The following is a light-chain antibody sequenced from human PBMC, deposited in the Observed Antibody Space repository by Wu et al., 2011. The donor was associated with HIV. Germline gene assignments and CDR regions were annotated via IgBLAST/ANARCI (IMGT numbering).Light chain of an antibody. CDR3: QQFGSSPLFT. CDR1: QSVSNNY. J-gene: IGKJ3*01. V-gene: IGKV3-20*01. CDR2: GAS. Sequence: EIVLTQSPGTLSLSPGERATLSCRASQSVSNNYLAWYQQKPGQAPRLLIYGASTRATGIPDRFSGSGSGTDFTLTISGLEPEDFAVYYCQQFGSSPLFTFGPGTKVDI.